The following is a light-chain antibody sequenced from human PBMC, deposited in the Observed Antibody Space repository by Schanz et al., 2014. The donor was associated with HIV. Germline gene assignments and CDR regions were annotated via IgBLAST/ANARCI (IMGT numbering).Light chain of an antibody. Sequence: QSALTQPASVSGSPGQSITFSCTGTSSDVGSYNLVSWYQQHPGKAPKLMIYEGSKRPSGVSNRFSGSKSGDTASLTVSGLQVEDEADYYCSSFAGSNNPVVFGGGTKLTVL. J-gene: IGLJ2*01. CDR2: EGS. CDR1: SSDVGSYNL. V-gene: IGLV2-14*02. CDR3: SSFAGSNNPVV.